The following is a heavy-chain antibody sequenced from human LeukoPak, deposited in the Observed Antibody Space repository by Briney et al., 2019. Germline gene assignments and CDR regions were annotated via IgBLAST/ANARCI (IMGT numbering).Heavy chain of an antibody. CDR1: GDSISSSY. CDR3: ARLEGYYSYYFDY. V-gene: IGHV4-4*09. D-gene: IGHD3-22*01. Sequence: SETLSLTCTVSGDSISSSYWSWIRQPPGTGREWIAYIYNDGSSKYNPSLKSRVTISVDTSKNQFSLKLSSVTAADTAVYYCARLEGYYSYYFDYWGQGALVTVSS. J-gene: IGHJ4*02. CDR2: IYNDGSS.